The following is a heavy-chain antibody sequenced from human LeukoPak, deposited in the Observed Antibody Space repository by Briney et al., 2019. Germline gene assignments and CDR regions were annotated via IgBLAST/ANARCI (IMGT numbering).Heavy chain of an antibody. CDR2: ISSSSSSI. CDR3: ARVYRRYFDY. D-gene: IGHD1-14*01. J-gene: IGHJ4*02. V-gene: IGHV3-48*01. CDR1: GFIFSSYS. Sequence: GGSLRLSCAASGFIFSSYSMNWVRQAPGKGLEWVSYISSSSSSIYYADAVKGRFTISRDNAKNSLYLQINSLRAEDTAVYYCARVYRRYFDYWGQGTLVTVSS.